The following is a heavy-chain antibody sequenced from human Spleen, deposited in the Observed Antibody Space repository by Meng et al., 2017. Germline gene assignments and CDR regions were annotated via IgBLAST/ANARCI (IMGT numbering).Heavy chain of an antibody. J-gene: IGHJ4*02. CDR2: INHSGST. Sequence: VPLQQWGAGVLKPSATLSLTCVVSGGSVSDYYWSWIRQSPGKGLEWIGEINHSGSTNYNPSLESRATISVDTSQNNLSLKLSSVTAADSAVYYCARGPTTMAHDFDYWGQGTLVTVSS. CDR3: ARGPTTMAHDFDY. V-gene: IGHV4-34*01. CDR1: GGSVSDYY. D-gene: IGHD4-11*01.